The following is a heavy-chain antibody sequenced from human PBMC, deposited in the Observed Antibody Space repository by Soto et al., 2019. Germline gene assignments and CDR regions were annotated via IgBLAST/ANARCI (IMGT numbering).Heavy chain of an antibody. J-gene: IGHJ4*02. V-gene: IGHV1-69*01. Sequence: QVQLVQSGAEVKKPGSSVKVSCTTSGGTISSFGMNWVRQAPGQGLEWMGGFVPIDGSTKYAEKFQGRVTITADASTSTVYMDLSRLRSADTAVYYCARSFTKSRRGGVAFDYWGQGTLLTVSP. CDR2: FVPIDGST. CDR3: ARSFTKSRRGGVAFDY. CDR1: GGTISSFG. D-gene: IGHD3-3*01.